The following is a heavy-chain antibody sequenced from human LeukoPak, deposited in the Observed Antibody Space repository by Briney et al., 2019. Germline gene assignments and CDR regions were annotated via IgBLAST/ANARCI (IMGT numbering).Heavy chain of an antibody. Sequence: SETLSLTCAVYGGSFSGYYWSWIRQPPGKGLEWIGEINHSGSTNYNPSLKSRVTISVDTSKNQFSLKLSSVTAADTAVYYCARVSYDSRGYYFDYWGQGTLVTVSS. D-gene: IGHD3-22*01. CDR2: INHSGST. J-gene: IGHJ4*02. CDR1: GGSFSGYY. CDR3: ARVSYDSRGYYFDY. V-gene: IGHV4-34*01.